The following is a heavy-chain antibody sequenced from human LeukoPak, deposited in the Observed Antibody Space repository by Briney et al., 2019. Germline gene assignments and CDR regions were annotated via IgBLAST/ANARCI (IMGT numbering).Heavy chain of an antibody. Sequence: SETLSLTCTVSGGSISSYYWSWIRQPPGKGLEWIGEINHSGSTNYNPSLKSRVTISVDTSKNQFSLKLSSVTAADTAVYYCARGNYYDSSSPLAPYFDYWGQGTLVTVSS. D-gene: IGHD3-22*01. V-gene: IGHV4-34*01. CDR1: GGSISSYY. CDR3: ARGNYYDSSSPLAPYFDY. CDR2: INHSGST. J-gene: IGHJ4*02.